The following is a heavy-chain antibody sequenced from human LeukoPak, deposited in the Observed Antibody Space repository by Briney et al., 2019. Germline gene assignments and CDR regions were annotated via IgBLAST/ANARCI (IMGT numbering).Heavy chain of an antibody. Sequence: PSETLSLTCTVSGGSISSYYWSWIRQPPGKGLEWIGYIYYSGSTNYNPSLKSRVTISVDTSKNQFSLKLSSVTAADTAVYYCARMRPLGGWFDPWGQGTLVTVSS. CDR3: ARMRPLGGWFDP. CDR2: IYYSGST. CDR1: GGSISSYY. J-gene: IGHJ5*02. D-gene: IGHD3-16*02. V-gene: IGHV4-59*01.